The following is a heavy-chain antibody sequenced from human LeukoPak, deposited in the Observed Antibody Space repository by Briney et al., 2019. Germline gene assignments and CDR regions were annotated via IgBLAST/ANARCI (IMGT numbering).Heavy chain of an antibody. D-gene: IGHD2-15*01. J-gene: IGHJ4*02. V-gene: IGHV3-48*02. CDR3: AQKGGTDH. Sequence: PGGSLRLSCAASGFTFSSYSMNWVRQAPGKGLEWISYISSSSSAIYYADSVKGRFTISRDNAKNSLYLQMSSLRDEDTAVYYCAQKGGTDHWGQGTLVTVSS. CDR2: ISSSSSAI. CDR1: GFTFSSYS.